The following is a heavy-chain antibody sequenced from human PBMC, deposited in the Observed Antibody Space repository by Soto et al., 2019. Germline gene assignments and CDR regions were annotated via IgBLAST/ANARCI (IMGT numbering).Heavy chain of an antibody. J-gene: IGHJ4*02. V-gene: IGHV1-69*13. CDR3: AAGDSSDTGDH. Sequence: GASVKVSCKASGDTLSHYGGSWVRQVPGKGLEWMGGTTAILGTRDYAQKFQGRMTITSDESTTTSYMELNSLTSDDTAVYYCAAGDSSDTGDHWGQGTLVTVSS. CDR1: GDTLSHYG. CDR2: TTAILGTR. D-gene: IGHD5-18*01.